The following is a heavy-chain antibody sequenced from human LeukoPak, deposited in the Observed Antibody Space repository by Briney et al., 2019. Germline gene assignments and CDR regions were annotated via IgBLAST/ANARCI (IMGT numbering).Heavy chain of an antibody. D-gene: IGHD3-22*01. CDR3: ARDRSSGYFDY. CDR1: GGSISSYY. Sequence: PSETLSLTCTVSGGSISSYYWSWIRQPPGKGLEWIGYIYYSGSTNYNPSLKSRVTISVDTSKNQFSLKLSSVTAADTAVYYCARDRSSGYFDYWGQGTLVTASS. J-gene: IGHJ4*02. CDR2: IYYSGST. V-gene: IGHV4-59*01.